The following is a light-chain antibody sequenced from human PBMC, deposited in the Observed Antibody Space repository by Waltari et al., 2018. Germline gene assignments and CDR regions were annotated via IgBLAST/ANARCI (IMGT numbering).Light chain of an antibody. J-gene: IGLJ3*02. V-gene: IGLV8-61*01. CDR3: LLYMGSGIWV. CDR1: SGSLSSTSH. CDR2: KAN. Sequence: QTVVTQAPSLSVSQGGTVTLTCALISGSLSSTSHASWYQQPPGPAPRTLVYKANIRSSGVPDRFSGSILGNKAALTITGAQADDESDYYCLLYMGSGIWVFGGGTKLTVL.